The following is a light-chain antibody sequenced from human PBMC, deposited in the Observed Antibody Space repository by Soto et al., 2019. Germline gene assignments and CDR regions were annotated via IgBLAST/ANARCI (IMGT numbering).Light chain of an antibody. CDR2: GAS. V-gene: IGKV3-20*01. CDR1: QSVSSSY. J-gene: IGKJ1*01. Sequence: EIVVTQSPGTLSLSPGERATLSSRASQSVSSSYLAWYQQKPGQAPRLLIYGASSRANGIPDRFSGSGSGTDFTLTISRLEPEDFEVYYCQQFGSSPQTFGQGTKVDIK. CDR3: QQFGSSPQT.